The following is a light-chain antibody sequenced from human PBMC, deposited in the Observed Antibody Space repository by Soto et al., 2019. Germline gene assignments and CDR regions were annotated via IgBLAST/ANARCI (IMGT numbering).Light chain of an antibody. CDR2: GAS. J-gene: IGKJ1*01. V-gene: IGKV3-20*01. CDR1: QSVSSSY. Sequence: VTQCPGTLSCCPGERASLSGRAIQSVSSSYLAWYQQKPGQAPRLLIYGASSRATGIPDRFSGSGSGTDFTLTISKLEPEDFAVYYCQQYGSSSTWTFGQGTKVDIK. CDR3: QQYGSSSTWT.